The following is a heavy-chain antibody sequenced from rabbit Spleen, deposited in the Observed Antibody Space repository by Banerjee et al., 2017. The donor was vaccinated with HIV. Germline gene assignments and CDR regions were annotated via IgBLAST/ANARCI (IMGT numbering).Heavy chain of an antibody. CDR3: ARDAGTSFSTYGMDL. Sequence: QSLAESWGDLVKPGASLTLTCTASGVSFIVSSYMCCVRQAPGKGLEWISCIAGGATGFTYSATWAKGRFTISKTASTTVTLQMTSLTAADTATYFCARDAGTSFSTYGMDLWGQGTLVTVS. J-gene: IGHJ6*01. V-gene: IGHV1S40*01. CDR1: GVSFIVSSY. CDR2: IAGGATGFT. D-gene: IGHD8-1*01.